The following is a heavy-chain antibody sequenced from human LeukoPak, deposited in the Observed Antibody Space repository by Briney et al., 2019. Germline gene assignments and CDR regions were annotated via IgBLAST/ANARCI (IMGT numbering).Heavy chain of an antibody. D-gene: IGHD6-6*01. J-gene: IGHJ5*02. CDR2: IYTSGST. V-gene: IGHV4-61*02. Sequence: PSETLSLTCTVSGGSISSGSYYWSWIRQPAGKGLEWIGRIYTSGSTNYNPSLKSRVTISVDTSKNQFSLKLSSVTAADTAVYYCARDKEYSLNWFDPWGQGTLVTVSS. CDR3: ARDKEYSLNWFDP. CDR1: GGSISSGSYY.